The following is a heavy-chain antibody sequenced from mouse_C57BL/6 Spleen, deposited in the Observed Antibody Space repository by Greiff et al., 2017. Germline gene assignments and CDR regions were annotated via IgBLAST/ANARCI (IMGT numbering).Heavy chain of an antibody. CDR3: ARWGAQATFDD. D-gene: IGHD3-2*02. CDR2: IYPGDGDT. Sequence: VQLQQSGAELVKPGASVKISCKASGYAFSSYWMNWVKPRPGKGLEWIGQIYPGDGDTNYNGKFKGKATLTADKSSSTAYMQLSSLTSEDSAVYFCARWGAQATFDDWGQGTTLTVSS. CDR1: GYAFSSYW. J-gene: IGHJ2*01. V-gene: IGHV1-80*01.